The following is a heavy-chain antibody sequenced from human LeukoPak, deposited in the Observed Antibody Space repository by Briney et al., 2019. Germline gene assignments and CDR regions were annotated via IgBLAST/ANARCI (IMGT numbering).Heavy chain of an antibody. D-gene: IGHD7-27*01. Sequence: SETLSLTCTVSGGSISSYYWSWIRQPPGKGLEWIGYIYYSGSTNYNPSLKSRVTISVDTSKNQFSLKLSSVTAADTAVYYCARDLTGGTHFDYWGQGTLVTVSS. V-gene: IGHV4-59*01. CDR3: ARDLTGGTHFDY. CDR2: IYYSGST. CDR1: GGSISSYY. J-gene: IGHJ4*02.